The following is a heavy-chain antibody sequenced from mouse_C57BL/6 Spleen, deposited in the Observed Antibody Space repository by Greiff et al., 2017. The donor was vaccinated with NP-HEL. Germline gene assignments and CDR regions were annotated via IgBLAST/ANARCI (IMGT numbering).Heavy chain of an antibody. J-gene: IGHJ2*01. V-gene: IGHV1-26*01. CDR3: ARTRIYYDYDFDY. CDR2: INPNNGGT. D-gene: IGHD2-4*01. CDR1: GYTFTDYY. Sequence: VQLQQSGPELVKPGASVKISCKASGYTFTDYYMNWVKQSHGKSLEWIGDINPNNGGTSYNQKFKGKATLTVDKSSSTAYMELRSLTSEDSAVYYCARTRIYYDYDFDYWGQGTTLTVSS.